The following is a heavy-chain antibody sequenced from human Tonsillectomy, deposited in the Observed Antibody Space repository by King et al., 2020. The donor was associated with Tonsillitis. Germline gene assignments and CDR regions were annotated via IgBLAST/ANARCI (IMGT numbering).Heavy chain of an antibody. Sequence: VQLVESGGGVVQPGRSLRLSCAASGFTFSSYGMHWVRQAPGKGLEWVAVISYDGSNKYYADSVKGRFTISRDNSKNTLYLQMNSLRAEDTAVYYCAKDKMGIAAAFFDYWGQGTLGTVSS. V-gene: IGHV3-30*18. CDR3: AKDKMGIAAAFFDY. D-gene: IGHD6-13*01. CDR1: GFTFSSYG. CDR2: ISYDGSNK. J-gene: IGHJ4*02.